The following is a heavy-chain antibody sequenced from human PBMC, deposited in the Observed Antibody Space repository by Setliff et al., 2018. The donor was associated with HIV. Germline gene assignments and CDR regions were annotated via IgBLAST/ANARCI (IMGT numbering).Heavy chain of an antibody. Sequence: GASVKVSCKASGYPFSTYFMHWVRQAPGQGLEWMGIINPSGGSITYAQKFQGRVTITRDTSTSTVYMELSSLRSEDMAVYYCARAAASKNIRGEYYFDYWGQGTLVTVSS. CDR1: GYPFSTYF. V-gene: IGHV1-46*01. CDR3: ARAAASKNIRGEYYFDY. CDR2: INPSGGSI. D-gene: IGHD3-16*01. J-gene: IGHJ4*02.